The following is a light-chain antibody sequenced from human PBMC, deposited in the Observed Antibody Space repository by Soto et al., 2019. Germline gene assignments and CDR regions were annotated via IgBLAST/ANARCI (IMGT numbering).Light chain of an antibody. CDR1: QSISTY. J-gene: IGKJ1*01. CDR2: AAS. Sequence: DIQMTQSPPSLSASVGDTITITCRASQSISTYLDWYQVTPGKAPKVLIYAASTLRDGVPSRFSGSGSGTDFTLTINSLQPEDFATYYCQQNYNLPPWTFGQGTKVDIK. V-gene: IGKV1-39*01. CDR3: QQNYNLPPWT.